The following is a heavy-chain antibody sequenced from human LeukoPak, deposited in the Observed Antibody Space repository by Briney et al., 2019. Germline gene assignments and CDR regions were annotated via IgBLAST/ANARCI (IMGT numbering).Heavy chain of an antibody. CDR1: GYTFSSYD. V-gene: IGHV1-8*02. CDR3: ARDYGNAMIVVDVGYWFDP. D-gene: IGHD3-22*01. CDR2: MNPNSGNS. Sequence: ASVKVSCKTSGYTFSSYDINWVRQATGQGLEWMGWMNPNSGNSVYAQQFRGRVTFTGNTSIRTAYMELSSLRSEDTAVYYCARDYGNAMIVVDVGYWFDPWGQGTLVTVSS. J-gene: IGHJ5*02.